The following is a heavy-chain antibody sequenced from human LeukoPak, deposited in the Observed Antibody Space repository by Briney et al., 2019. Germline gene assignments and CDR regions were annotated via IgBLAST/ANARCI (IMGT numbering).Heavy chain of an antibody. Sequence: GGSLRLSCAVSGFTFSDYYMSWIRQAPGKGLEWVSYISSGGSTISHADSVKGRFTISRDNAENSLYLQMNSLRAEDTAVYYCARAGRVVVPAAMTYFDYWGQGTLVTVSS. D-gene: IGHD2-2*01. CDR2: ISSGGSTI. CDR1: GFTFSDYY. V-gene: IGHV3-11*04. J-gene: IGHJ4*02. CDR3: ARAGRVVVPAAMTYFDY.